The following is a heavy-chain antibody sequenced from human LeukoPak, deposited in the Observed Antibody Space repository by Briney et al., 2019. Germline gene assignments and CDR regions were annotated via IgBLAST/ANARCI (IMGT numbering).Heavy chain of an antibody. D-gene: IGHD6-19*01. Sequence: GRSLRLSCAASGFTFSSYGMHWVRQAPGKGLEWVAVISYDGSNKYYADSVKGRFTISRDNSKNTLYLQMNSLRAEDTAVYYCAKGTYSSGWYDIDYWGQGTLVTVSS. J-gene: IGHJ4*02. CDR1: GFTFSSYG. V-gene: IGHV3-30*18. CDR2: ISYDGSNK. CDR3: AKGTYSSGWYDIDY.